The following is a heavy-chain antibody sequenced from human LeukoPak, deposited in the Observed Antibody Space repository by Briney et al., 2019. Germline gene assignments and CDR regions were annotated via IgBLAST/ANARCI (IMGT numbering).Heavy chain of an antibody. J-gene: IGHJ3*02. D-gene: IGHD1-26*01. V-gene: IGHV1-2*02. Sequence: ASVKVSCKASGYTFTGYYMHWVRQAPGQGLEWMGWINPNSGGTNYAQKFQGRVTMTTDTSTSTAYMELRSLRSDDTAVYYCARGGDSGSPRGIWGQGTMVTVSS. CDR2: INPNSGGT. CDR3: ARGGDSGSPRGI. CDR1: GYTFTGYY.